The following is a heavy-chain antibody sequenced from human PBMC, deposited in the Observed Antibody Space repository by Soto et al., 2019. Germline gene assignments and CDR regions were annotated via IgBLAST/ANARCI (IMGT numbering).Heavy chain of an antibody. J-gene: IGHJ4*02. CDR3: ARGMSGDLTWALY. CDR2: IFYSGST. D-gene: IGHD3-3*01. CDR1: GGSFSGYY. V-gene: IGHV4-59*01. Sequence: SETLSLTCAVYGGSFSGYYWSWIRQPPGKGLEWIGYIFYSGSTTYNPSLKSRVTISVDTSKNQFSLKLSSVTAADTAVYYCARGMSGDLTWALYWGQGTLVTVSS.